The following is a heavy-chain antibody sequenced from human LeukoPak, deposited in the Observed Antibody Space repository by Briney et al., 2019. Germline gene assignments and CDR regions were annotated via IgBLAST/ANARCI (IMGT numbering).Heavy chain of an antibody. Sequence: SETLSLTCTVSGGSISSYYWSWIRQPPGKGLEWIGYIYYSGSTNYNPSLKSRVTISVDTSKNQFSLKLSSVTAADTAVYYCARSHSVWTSFDYWGQGTLVTASS. V-gene: IGHV4-59*12. CDR1: GGSISSYY. CDR2: IYYSGST. D-gene: IGHD3/OR15-3a*01. J-gene: IGHJ4*02. CDR3: ARSHSVWTSFDY.